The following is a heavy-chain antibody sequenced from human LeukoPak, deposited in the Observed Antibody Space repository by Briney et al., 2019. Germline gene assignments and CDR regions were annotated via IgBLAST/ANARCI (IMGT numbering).Heavy chain of an antibody. CDR2: IYYSGST. CDR1: GGSISSYY. V-gene: IGHV4-59*01. Sequence: SETLSLTCTVSGGSISSYYWSWIRQPPGKGLEWIGYIYYSGSTNYNPSLKSRVTISVDTSKNQFSLKLSSVTAADTAVYYCARLGLDYYDSSRDWFDPWGQGTLVTVSS. D-gene: IGHD3-22*01. J-gene: IGHJ5*02. CDR3: ARLGLDYYDSSRDWFDP.